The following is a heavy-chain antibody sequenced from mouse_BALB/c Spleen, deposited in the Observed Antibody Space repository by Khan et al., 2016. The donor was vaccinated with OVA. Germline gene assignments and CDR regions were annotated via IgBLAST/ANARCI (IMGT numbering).Heavy chain of an antibody. CDR2: IYPYNDDT. J-gene: IGHJ2*01. Sequence: VQLQQSGPELVKPGASVKMSCKASGYTFTSYVMHWVRQKPGQGLEWIGYIYPYNDDTKYNEKIKGKATLTSDKSSSTAYMELTSLTSEDSAVYDCASNYGDDVYFDYWGQGTTLTVSS. V-gene: IGHV1S136*01. CDR1: GYTFTSYV. D-gene: IGHD2-14*01. CDR3: ASNYGDDVYFDY.